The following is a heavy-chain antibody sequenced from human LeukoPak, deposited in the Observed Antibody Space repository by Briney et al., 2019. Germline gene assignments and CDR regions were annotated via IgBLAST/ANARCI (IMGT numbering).Heavy chain of an antibody. CDR1: EFTFSDYY. CDR2: ISGTGNTI. J-gene: IGHJ4*02. D-gene: IGHD3-9*01. V-gene: IGHV3-11*01. CDR3: AKDMQGYDILTGPFDH. Sequence: GGSLRLSCAASEFTFSDYYMSWIRQAPGKGLEWVSYISGTGNTIYYTDSVKGRFTISRDNAKNSLYLQMNSLRTEDTALYYCAKDMQGYDILTGPFDHWGQGTLVTVSS.